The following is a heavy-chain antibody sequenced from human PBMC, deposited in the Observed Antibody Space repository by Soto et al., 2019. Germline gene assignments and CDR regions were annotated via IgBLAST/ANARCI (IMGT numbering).Heavy chain of an antibody. CDR2: IIPIFGTA. Sequence: VKVSCKASGGTFSSYAISWVRQAPGQGLEWMGGIIPIFGTANYAQKFQGRVTITADESTSTAYMELSSLRSEDTAVYYCAREPRALESSSSAEGGFDPWGQGTLVTVSS. CDR1: GGTFSSYA. CDR3: AREPRALESSSSAEGGFDP. J-gene: IGHJ5*02. D-gene: IGHD6-13*01. V-gene: IGHV1-69*13.